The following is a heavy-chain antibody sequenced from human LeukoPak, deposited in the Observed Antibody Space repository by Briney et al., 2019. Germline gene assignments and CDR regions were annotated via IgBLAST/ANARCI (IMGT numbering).Heavy chain of an antibody. CDR2: ISSSSSTI. D-gene: IGHD2-15*01. Sequence: GGSLRLSCAASGFTFSSYAMSWVRQAPGKGLEWVSYISSSSSTIYYADSVKGRFTISRDNAKNSLYLQMNSLRAEDTAVYYCARTYCSGGSCYPDYWGQGTLVTVSS. CDR1: GFTFSSYA. V-gene: IGHV3-48*01. CDR3: ARTYCSGGSCYPDY. J-gene: IGHJ4*02.